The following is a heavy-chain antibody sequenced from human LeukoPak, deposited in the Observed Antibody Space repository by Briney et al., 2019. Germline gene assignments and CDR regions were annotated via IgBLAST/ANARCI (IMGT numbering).Heavy chain of an antibody. D-gene: IGHD6-13*01. CDR2: IDARSGIT. CDR1: GFTFRIFG. CDR3: ARDMGQQLDPFDY. J-gene: IGHJ4*02. Sequence: GGSLRLSCAASGFTFRIFGLNWVRQAPGKGPEWVSYIDARSGITYYADSVQGRFTISRDDARESVFLQMDGLRVDDTAVYYCARDMGQQLDPFDYWGQGTLVTVSS. V-gene: IGHV3-48*04.